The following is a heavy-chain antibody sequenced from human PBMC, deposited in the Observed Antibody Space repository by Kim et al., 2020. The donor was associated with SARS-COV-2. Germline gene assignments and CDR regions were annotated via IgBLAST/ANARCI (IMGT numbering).Heavy chain of an antibody. CDR1: GGTFSSYA. Sequence: SVKVSCKASGGTFSSYAISWVRQAPGQGLEWMGGIIPIFGTANYAQKFQGRVTITADESTSTAYMELSSLRSEDTAVYYCASSYDFWTSFDPWGQGTLVTVSS. CDR3: ASSYDFWTSFDP. CDR2: IIPIFGTA. V-gene: IGHV1-69*13. J-gene: IGHJ5*02. D-gene: IGHD3-3*01.